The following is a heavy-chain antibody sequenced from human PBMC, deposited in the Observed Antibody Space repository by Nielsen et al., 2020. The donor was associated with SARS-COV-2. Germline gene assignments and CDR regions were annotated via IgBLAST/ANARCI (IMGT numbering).Heavy chain of an antibody. V-gene: IGHV3-7*05. D-gene: IGHD4-11*01. CDR3: ARDAAYSRFDY. J-gene: IGHJ4*02. CDR1: GFTFSNFA. CDR2: INEDGSVV. Sequence: GESLKISCAASGFTFSNFAMVWVRQAPGKGLEWVANINEDGSVVNYVDSVKGRFTISRDNAGKSLYLQMNSLRAEDTAVYYCARDAAYSRFDYWGQGTLVTVSS.